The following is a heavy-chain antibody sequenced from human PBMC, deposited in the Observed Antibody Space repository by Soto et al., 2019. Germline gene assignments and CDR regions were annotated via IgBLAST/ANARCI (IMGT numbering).Heavy chain of an antibody. CDR1: GFTFSFYA. CDR3: ARQAKIGDRSQFYFDS. D-gene: IGHD3-16*01. CDR2: ISYNGRNK. J-gene: IGHJ4*02. V-gene: IGHV3-30*04. Sequence: QVQLVESGGDVVQPGRSLRLSCAASGFTFSFYAMHWVRQAPGKGLEWVAVISYNGRNKHYVDSVKGRFTISRDNSQDTLYLQMDRLRPDDTAVYYCARQAKIGDRSQFYFDSWGQGTLVTVSS.